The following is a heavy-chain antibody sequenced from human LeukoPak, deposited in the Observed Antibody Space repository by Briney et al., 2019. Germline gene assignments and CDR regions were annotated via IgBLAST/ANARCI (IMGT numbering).Heavy chain of an antibody. D-gene: IGHD3-22*01. CDR1: GYTFTSYG. Sequence: ASVKVSCKASGYTFTSYGISWVRQAPGQGLEWMGWISDYNGDTNYAQKLQGRVTMTTDTSTSTAYMELRSLRSDDTAVYYCARVRYYYDSSGYYPDAFDIWGQGTMVTVSS. J-gene: IGHJ3*02. V-gene: IGHV1-18*01. CDR3: ARVRYYYDSSGYYPDAFDI. CDR2: ISDYNGDT.